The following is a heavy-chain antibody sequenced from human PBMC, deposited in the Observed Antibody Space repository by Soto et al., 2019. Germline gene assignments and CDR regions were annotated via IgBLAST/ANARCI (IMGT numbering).Heavy chain of an antibody. J-gene: IGHJ3*02. Sequence: QVQLVQSGAEVKKPGASVKVSCKTSGYTFTNYGITWVRQAPGQGLEWMGWISDYNGNTKYAERVQGRVNMTTDTSTTTAYMELRSLRSDDTAVYYCARATRCLARRTDAFDIWGQGTMVTVSS. CDR3: ARATRCLARRTDAFDI. V-gene: IGHV1-18*04. CDR1: GYTFTNYG. D-gene: IGHD2-8*01. CDR2: ISDYNGNT.